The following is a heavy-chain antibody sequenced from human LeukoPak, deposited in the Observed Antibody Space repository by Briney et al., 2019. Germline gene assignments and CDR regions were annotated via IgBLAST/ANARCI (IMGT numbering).Heavy chain of an antibody. J-gene: IGHJ4*02. CDR2: INHSGYT. V-gene: IGHV4-34*01. CDR3: TRMTTGHDY. Sequence: SETLSLTCAVSGVSFDDYYWSWVRQTPGKGLEWIGEINHSGYTNDNPSLKSRVTLSIDTSRKQFSLNLRSVAVADAGTYYCTRMTTGHDYWGQGTLVTVSS. D-gene: IGHD4-17*01. CDR1: GVSFDDYY.